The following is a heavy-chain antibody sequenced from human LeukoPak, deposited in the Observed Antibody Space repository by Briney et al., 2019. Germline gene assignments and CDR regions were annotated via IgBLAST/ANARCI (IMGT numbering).Heavy chain of an antibody. V-gene: IGHV3-30*03. J-gene: IGHJ4*02. CDR2: ISYDGSNK. CDR3: ARDRTGEGDY. Sequence: PGGSLRLSCAASGFTFSSYGMHWVRQAPGKGLEWVAVISYDGSNKYYVDSVEGRFTISRDNAKNSLYLQMNSLRAEDTAVYYCARDRTGEGDYWGQGTLVTVSS. CDR1: GFTFSSYG. D-gene: IGHD7-27*01.